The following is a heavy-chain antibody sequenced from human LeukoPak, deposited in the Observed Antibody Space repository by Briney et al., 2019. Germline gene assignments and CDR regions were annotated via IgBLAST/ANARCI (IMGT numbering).Heavy chain of an antibody. D-gene: IGHD2-2*01. Sequence: GGSLRLSCAASGFTFDDFAMHWVRLAPGKGLEWVSGISWNSGSIVYADSVKGRFTISRDNAKSFFYLQMNSLRAEDMAFYYCAKGACSSTSCLRGFDNWGQGTLVTVSS. CDR2: ISWNSGSI. V-gene: IGHV3-9*03. CDR3: AKGACSSTSCLRGFDN. CDR1: GFTFDDFA. J-gene: IGHJ4*02.